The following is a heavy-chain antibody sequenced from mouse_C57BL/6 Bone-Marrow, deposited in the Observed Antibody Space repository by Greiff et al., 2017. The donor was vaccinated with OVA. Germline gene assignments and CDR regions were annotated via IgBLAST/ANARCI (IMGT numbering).Heavy chain of an antibody. J-gene: IGHJ3*01. V-gene: IGHV1-52*01. CDR3: ARAYYYGSSYGTWFAY. CDR1: GYTFTSYW. D-gene: IGHD1-1*01. CDR2: IDPSDSET. Sequence: VKLQQPGAELVRPGSSVKLSCKASGYTFTSYWMHWVKQRPIQGLEWIGNIDPSDSETHYNQKFKDKATLTVDKSSSTAYMQLSSLTSEDSAVYYCARAYYYGSSYGTWFAYWGQGTLVTVSA.